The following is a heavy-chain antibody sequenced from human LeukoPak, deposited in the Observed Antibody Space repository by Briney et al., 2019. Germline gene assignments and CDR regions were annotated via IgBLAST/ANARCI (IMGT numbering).Heavy chain of an antibody. CDR3: ARVWGHYYYYYMDV. CDR1: GFTFSSYW. Sequence: GGSLRLSCAASGFTFSSYWMHWVRQSPGKGLVWLSRINSDGSDTAYADSVKGRFTISRDNAKNMVYLQMNSLRAEDTAVYYCARVWGHYYYYYMDVWGKGTTVTISS. D-gene: IGHD7-27*01. J-gene: IGHJ6*03. CDR2: INSDGSDT. V-gene: IGHV3-74*01.